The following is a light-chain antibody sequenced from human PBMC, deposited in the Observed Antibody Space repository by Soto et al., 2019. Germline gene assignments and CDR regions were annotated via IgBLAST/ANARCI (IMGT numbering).Light chain of an antibody. V-gene: IGKV1-9*01. CDR1: QDISSY. CDR2: AAS. CDR3: QQLKKYPLS. J-gene: IGKJ4*01. Sequence: IQLTQSPSSLSASVGDRVTITCRASQDISSYLAWYRQKVGKAPELLIEAASTLQSGVPSRFSGSGSGTDFALTISSLQPEDFATYYCQQLKKYPLSFGGGTKVEIK.